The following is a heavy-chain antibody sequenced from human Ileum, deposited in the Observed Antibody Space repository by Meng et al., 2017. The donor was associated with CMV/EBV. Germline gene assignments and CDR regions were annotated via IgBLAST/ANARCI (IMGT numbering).Heavy chain of an antibody. Sequence: GESLKISCAASGFTFSSSYMYWVRQVPGKGLVWVSRVIPDGSGTGYADAAKGRFTISRDNAKNTLYLQMNSLRVEDTAVYYCVSYDWKLPFDRWGQGTLVTVSS. V-gene: IGHV3-74*01. D-gene: IGHD3-16*01. CDR2: VIPDGSGT. J-gene: IGHJ4*02. CDR3: VSYDWKLPFDR. CDR1: GFTFSSSY.